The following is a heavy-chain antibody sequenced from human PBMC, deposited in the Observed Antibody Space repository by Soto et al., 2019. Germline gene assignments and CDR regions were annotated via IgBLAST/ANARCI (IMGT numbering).Heavy chain of an antibody. J-gene: IGHJ3*02. D-gene: IGHD2-15*01. V-gene: IGHV3-74*01. CDR3: ARELGGFDI. CDR1: EFTFSSYW. CDR2: INGDGRSA. Sequence: EVQLVESGGGLVQPGGSLRLSCAASEFTFSSYWMHWVRQVPGKGLVWVSGINGDGRSATYADSVKGRFTISRDNAENTLYLQMNSLRSEDTAVYYCARELGGFDIWGQGTMVTVSS.